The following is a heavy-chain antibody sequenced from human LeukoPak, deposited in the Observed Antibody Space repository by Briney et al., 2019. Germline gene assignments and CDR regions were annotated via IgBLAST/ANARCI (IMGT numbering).Heavy chain of an antibody. Sequence: GESLKISCHWSGYRFTNYWIGWVRQKPGKGLEWMGLIYPGDSDSRYSASFQGQVTFSADTSISTAYLQWRSLKASDTAMYYCARVYGSGSFYKSLYYMDVWGEGTSVTVSS. CDR1: GYRFTNYW. D-gene: IGHD3-10*01. V-gene: IGHV5-51*01. J-gene: IGHJ6*03. CDR2: IYPGDSDS. CDR3: ARVYGSGSFYKSLYYMDV.